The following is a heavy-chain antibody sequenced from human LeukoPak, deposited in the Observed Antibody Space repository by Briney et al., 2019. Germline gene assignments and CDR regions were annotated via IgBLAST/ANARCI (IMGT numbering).Heavy chain of an antibody. J-gene: IGHJ4*02. CDR2: IHYDGNT. D-gene: IGHD6-13*01. V-gene: IGHV4-39*01. CDR3: ARGYRIAAAGTLDY. CDR1: GGSISSSSYS. Sequence: SETLSLTCTVSGGSISSSSYSWTWIRQPPGKGLEWIGSIHYDGNTYYKPSLRSRVTISVDTSNQFSLRLSSVTAADTAVYYCARGYRIAAAGTLDYWGQGTLVTVSS.